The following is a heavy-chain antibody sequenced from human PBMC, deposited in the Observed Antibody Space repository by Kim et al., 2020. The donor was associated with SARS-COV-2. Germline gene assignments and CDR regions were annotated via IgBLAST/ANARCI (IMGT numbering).Heavy chain of an antibody. J-gene: IGHJ4*02. Sequence: SETLSLTCTVSGGSISSYYWSWIRQPPGKGLEWIGYIYYSGSTNYNPSLKSRVTISVDTSKNQFSLKLSSVTAADTAVYYCARVSPFPPYSSGWYGFDYWGQGTLVTVSS. CDR2: IYYSGST. V-gene: IGHV4-59*01. D-gene: IGHD6-19*01. CDR1: GGSISSYY. CDR3: ARVSPFPPYSSGWYGFDY.